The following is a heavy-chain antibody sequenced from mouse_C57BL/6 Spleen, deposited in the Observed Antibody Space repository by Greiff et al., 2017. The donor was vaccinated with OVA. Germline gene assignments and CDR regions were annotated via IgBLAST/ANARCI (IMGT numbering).Heavy chain of an antibody. V-gene: IGHV3-3*01. D-gene: IGHD1-1*01. CDR2: TFYSGIT. Sequence: VQLKQSGPSLVRPSQTLSLTCTVTGFSINSDCYWIWIRQFPGNKLEYIGYTFYSGITYYNPSLESRTYITRDTSKNQFSLKLSSVTTEDTATYYCARGYGSSYYYAMDYWGQGTSVTVSS. CDR1: GFSINSDCY. J-gene: IGHJ4*01. CDR3: ARGYGSSYYYAMDY.